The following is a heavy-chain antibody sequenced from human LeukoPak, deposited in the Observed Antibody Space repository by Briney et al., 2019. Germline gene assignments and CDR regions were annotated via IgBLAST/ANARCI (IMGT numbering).Heavy chain of an antibody. CDR1: GGTFSSYA. CDR3: ARVDLLKDRYQAGWLGFDY. D-gene: IGHD3-10*01. Sequence: SVKVSCKASGGTFSSYAISWVRQAPGQGLEWMGGIIPIFGTANYAQKFQGRVTITADESTSTAYMELSSVTAADTAVYYCARVDLLKDRYQAGWLGFDYWGQGTLVTVSS. V-gene: IGHV1-69*13. CDR2: IIPIFGTA. J-gene: IGHJ4*02.